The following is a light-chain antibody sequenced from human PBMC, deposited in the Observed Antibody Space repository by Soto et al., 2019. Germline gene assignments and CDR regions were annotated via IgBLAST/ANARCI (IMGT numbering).Light chain of an antibody. J-gene: IGKJ1*01. CDR1: QSVGNN. CDR2: GAS. V-gene: IGKV3-15*01. Sequence: EIVMTQSPGTLSVSPGERATLSCGASQSVGNNLAWYQQKPGQAPRLLIHGASTRATGIPARFSGSGSGTEFTLTISSLQSEDFAVYYCQHQSSWPRTFGQGTKVDIK. CDR3: QHQSSWPRT.